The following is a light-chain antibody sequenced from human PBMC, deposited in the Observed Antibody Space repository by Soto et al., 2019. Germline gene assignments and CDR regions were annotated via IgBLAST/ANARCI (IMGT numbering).Light chain of an antibody. V-gene: IGKV1-5*03. J-gene: IGKJ4*01. CDR1: QSISTW. CDR3: QQYNSYPLT. Sequence: DIQMTQSPSTLSASVGDRVTITCRASQSISTWLAWYQQKPGKAPKVLIYTASSLQSGVPSRFSGGGAGTEFSLTISSLQPDDFATYYCQQYNSYPLTFGGGTKVEIK. CDR2: TAS.